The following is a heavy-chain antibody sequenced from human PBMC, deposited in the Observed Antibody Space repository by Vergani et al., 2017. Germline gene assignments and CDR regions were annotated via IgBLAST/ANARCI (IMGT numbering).Heavy chain of an antibody. CDR2: ISYDGSNK. CDR1: GFTFSSYG. CDR3: AKAPGSGFWSGYFPQHSTDY. J-gene: IGHJ4*02. Sequence: QVQLVESGGGVVQPGRSLRLSCAASGFTFSSYGMHWVRQAPGKGLEWVAVISYDGSNKYYADSVKGQFTISRDNSKNTLYLQMNSLRAEDTAVYYCAKAPGSGFWSGYFPQHSTDYWGQGTLVTVSS. D-gene: IGHD3-3*01. V-gene: IGHV3-30*18.